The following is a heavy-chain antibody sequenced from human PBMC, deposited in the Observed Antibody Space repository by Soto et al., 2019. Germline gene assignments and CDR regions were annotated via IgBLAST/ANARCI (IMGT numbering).Heavy chain of an antibody. J-gene: IGHJ6*02. D-gene: IGHD2-2*01. Sequence: VASVKVSCKASGGTFSSYAISWVRQAPGQGLEWMGGIIPIFGTANYAQKFQGRVTITADESTSTAYMELSSLRSEDTAVCYCARDRRGYCSSTSCYPGYYGMDVWGQGTTVTVSS. V-gene: IGHV1-69*13. CDR1: GGTFSSYA. CDR2: IIPIFGTA. CDR3: ARDRRGYCSSTSCYPGYYGMDV.